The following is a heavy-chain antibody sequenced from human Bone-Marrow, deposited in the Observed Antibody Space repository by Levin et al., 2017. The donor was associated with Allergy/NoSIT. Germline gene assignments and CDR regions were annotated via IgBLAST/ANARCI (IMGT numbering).Heavy chain of an antibody. CDR3: ARQGFWEFDQ. Sequence: SQTLSLPCTVSGGSIINYFWSWIRQSPGKGLEWIGYIHHIGSTNYNPSLKSRVTISVDTSKNQFSLKLNSVTAADTALYYCARQGFWEFDQWGQGTLVTVSS. CDR2: IHHIGST. V-gene: IGHV4-59*08. CDR1: GGSIINYF. J-gene: IGHJ4*02. D-gene: IGHD3-10*01.